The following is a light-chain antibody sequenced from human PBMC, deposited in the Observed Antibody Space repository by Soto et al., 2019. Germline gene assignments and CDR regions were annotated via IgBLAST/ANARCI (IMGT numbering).Light chain of an antibody. CDR2: GAS. V-gene: IGKV3-15*01. Sequence: EIVMTQSPATLSVSPGERATLSCRASQSVSSNLAWYQQKPGQAPRLLIYGASTRATGIPARFSGSGSGTEFNLTISSLQSEDFAVYYCQQYNNWPRTFGQGTNVEIK. J-gene: IGKJ1*01. CDR1: QSVSSN. CDR3: QQYNNWPRT.